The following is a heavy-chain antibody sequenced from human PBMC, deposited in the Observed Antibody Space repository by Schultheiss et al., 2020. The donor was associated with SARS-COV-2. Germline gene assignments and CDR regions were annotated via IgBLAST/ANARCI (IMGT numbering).Heavy chain of an antibody. D-gene: IGHD4-23*01. CDR2: IKSDGSIT. V-gene: IGHV3-74*01. J-gene: IGHJ4*02. Sequence: GGSLRLSCAGSGLTFSNYWMHWVRQGPGKGLVWVSRIKSDGSITSYADSVKGRFTISRDNAKNTLYLEMNSLRTEDTAVYYCARRGMVTGTFDYWGQGTLATVSS. CDR1: GLTFSNYW. CDR3: ARRGMVTGTFDY.